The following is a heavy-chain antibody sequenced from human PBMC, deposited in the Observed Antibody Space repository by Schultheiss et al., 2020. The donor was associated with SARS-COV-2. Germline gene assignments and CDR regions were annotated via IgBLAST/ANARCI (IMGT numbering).Heavy chain of an antibody. J-gene: IGHJ5*02. CDR2: ISSSSTI. CDR1: GFTFSSYA. V-gene: IGHV3-69-1*01. D-gene: IGHD3-10*01. Sequence: GGSLRLSCAASGFTFSSYAMHWVRQAPGKGLEWVSSISSSSTIYYADSVKGRFTISRDNAKNSLFLQMNSLRAEDTAVYYCARDAPYGSGSRLYNWFDPWGQGTLVTVSS. CDR3: ARDAPYGSGSRLYNWFDP.